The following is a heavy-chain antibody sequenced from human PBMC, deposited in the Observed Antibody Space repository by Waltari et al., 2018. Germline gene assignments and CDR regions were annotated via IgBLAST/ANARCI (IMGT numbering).Heavy chain of an antibody. CDR1: GGSFSGYY. D-gene: IGHD4-17*01. CDR2: INHSGST. Sequence: QVQLQQWGAGLLKPSETLSLTCAGYGGSFSGYYWSWIRQPPGKGLEWIGEINHSGSTNYNPSLKSRVTISVDTSKNQFSLKLSSVTAADTAVYYCARRDLRTTVVTRGCFDYWGQGTLVTVSS. J-gene: IGHJ4*02. CDR3: ARRDLRTTVVTRGCFDY. V-gene: IGHV4-34*01.